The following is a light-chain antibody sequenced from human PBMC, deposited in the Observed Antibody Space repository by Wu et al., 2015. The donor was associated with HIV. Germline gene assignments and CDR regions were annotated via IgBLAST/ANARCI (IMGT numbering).Light chain of an antibody. CDR2: GAS. J-gene: IGKJ2*03. V-gene: IGKV3-11*01. Sequence: EIVMTQSPATLSVSPGERATLSCRASQSVNSNLAWYQQKPGQAPRLLIYGASTRATGIPARFSGSGSGTDFTLTISSLEPEDFAVYYCQQRSNWPPGYSFGQGTKLEIK. CDR3: QQRSNWPPGYS. CDR1: QSVNSN.